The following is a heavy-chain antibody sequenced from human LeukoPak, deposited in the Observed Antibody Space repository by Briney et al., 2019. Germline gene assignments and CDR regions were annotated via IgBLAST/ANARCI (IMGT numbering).Heavy chain of an antibody. CDR1: GYTFTSYG. CDR3: ARAYSGSYPRGNWFDP. D-gene: IGHD1-26*01. J-gene: IGHJ5*02. V-gene: IGHV1-18*01. Sequence: GASVKVSCKASGYTFTSYGISWVRQAPGQGLEWMGWIGAYNGNTNYAQKLQGRVTMTSDTSTSTAYMELRSLRSDDTAVYYCARAYSGSYPRGNWFDPWGQGTLVTVSS. CDR2: IGAYNGNT.